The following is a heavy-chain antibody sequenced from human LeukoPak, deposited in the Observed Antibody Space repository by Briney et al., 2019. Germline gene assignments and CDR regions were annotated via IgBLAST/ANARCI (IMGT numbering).Heavy chain of an antibody. CDR1: GFTFSNYW. J-gene: IGHJ3*02. CDR3: ARGSNSALDI. D-gene: IGHD6-13*01. Sequence: GGSLRLSCEVSGFTFSNYWMNWVRQAPGKGLEWVANIKEDGSEKYYVDSVKGRFTICRDNAKNSLYLQMNSLRAEDTAVYYCARGSNSALDIWGQGTMVIVSS. CDR2: IKEDGSEK. V-gene: IGHV3-7*01.